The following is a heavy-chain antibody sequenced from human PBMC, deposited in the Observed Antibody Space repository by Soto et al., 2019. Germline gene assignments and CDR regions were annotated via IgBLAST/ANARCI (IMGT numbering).Heavy chain of an antibody. CDR1: GYTFTSYG. Sequence: QVQLVQSGAEVKKPGASVKVSCKASGYTFTSYGISWVRQAPGQGLEWMGWISAYNGNTNYAQKLQGRVTMTTDPSTSTAYMELRSRRADDPAVYYCAGDEVGATEFDYWGQGTLVTLSS. J-gene: IGHJ4*02. V-gene: IGHV1-18*01. CDR3: AGDEVGATEFDY. D-gene: IGHD1-26*01. CDR2: ISAYNGNT.